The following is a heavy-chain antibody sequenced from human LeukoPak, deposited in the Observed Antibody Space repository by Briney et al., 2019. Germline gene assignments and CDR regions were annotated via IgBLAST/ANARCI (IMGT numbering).Heavy chain of an antibody. D-gene: IGHD3-22*01. CDR2: INPNSGVT. Sequence: ASVKVSCKASGYTFTGYYMHWVRQAPGQGLEWMGWINPNSGVTHYAQKFQGRVTMTSDTSISTAYMELSRLRSDDTAVYYCARGLYDSSGYYHDAFDIWGQGTMVTVSS. CDR3: ARGLYDSSGYYHDAFDI. CDR1: GYTFTGYY. J-gene: IGHJ3*02. V-gene: IGHV1-2*02.